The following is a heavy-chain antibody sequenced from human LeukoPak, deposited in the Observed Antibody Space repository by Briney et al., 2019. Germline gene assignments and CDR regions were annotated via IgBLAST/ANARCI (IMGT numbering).Heavy chain of an antibody. V-gene: IGHV1-18*01. CDR3: ARDRSPYSSSSDAFDI. CDR1: GYTFTSYG. D-gene: IGHD6-6*01. CDR2: ISAYNGNT. Sequence: GASVKVSCKASGYTFTSYGISWVRQAPGQGLEWMGWISAYNGNTNYAQKLQGRVTMTRDTSISTAYMELSRLRSDDTAVYYCARDRSPYSSSSDAFDIWGQGTMVTVSS. J-gene: IGHJ3*02.